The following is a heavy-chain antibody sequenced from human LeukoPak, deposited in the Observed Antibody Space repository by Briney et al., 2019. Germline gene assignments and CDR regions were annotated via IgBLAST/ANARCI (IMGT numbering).Heavy chain of an antibody. J-gene: IGHJ3*02. Sequence: GASLQISCKGSGSIITSYWIGWVRQLPGKVLEWMGIIYPGDSDTRYSPSFQGQVTIAADKSISTAYLQWSSLKASDTAMYYCASTLFYYYDSSGPYPFDIWGQGTMVTVSS. CDR3: ASTLFYYYDSSGPYPFDI. V-gene: IGHV5-51*01. D-gene: IGHD3-22*01. CDR2: IYPGDSDT. CDR1: GSIITSYW.